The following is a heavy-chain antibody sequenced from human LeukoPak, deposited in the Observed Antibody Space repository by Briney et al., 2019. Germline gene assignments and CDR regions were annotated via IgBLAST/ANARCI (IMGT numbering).Heavy chain of an antibody. V-gene: IGHV1-8*03. J-gene: IGHJ1*01. CDR3: ARVYSSSWYGLGAEYFQH. D-gene: IGHD6-13*01. Sequence: ASVKVSCKASGYTFTSYAMNWVRQATGQGLEWMGWMNPNSGNTGYAQKFQGRVTITRNTSISTAYMELSSLRSEDTAVYYCARVYSSSWYGLGAEYFQHWGQGTLVTVSS. CDR2: MNPNSGNT. CDR1: GYTFTSYA.